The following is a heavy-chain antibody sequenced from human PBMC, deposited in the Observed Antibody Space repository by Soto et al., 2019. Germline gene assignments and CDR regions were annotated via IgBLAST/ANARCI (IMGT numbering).Heavy chain of an antibody. CDR3: ARGPLGDFDI. J-gene: IGHJ3*02. Sequence: GGSLRLSCAASGFSFSGSYMSWIRQAPGKGLEWVSYIRSGGSNEYYAASVRGRFAISRDDAKNSLYLQLNSLRADDTAVYYCARGPLGDFDIWGQGTMVTVSS. CDR1: GFSFSGSY. CDR2: IRSGGSNE. V-gene: IGHV3-11*01.